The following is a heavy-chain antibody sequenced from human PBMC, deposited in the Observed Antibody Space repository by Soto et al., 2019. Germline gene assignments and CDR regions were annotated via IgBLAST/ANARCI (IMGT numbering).Heavy chain of an antibody. CDR3: TRTPRGAGTFDY. D-gene: IGHD2-15*01. Sequence: AAVKVSCKASGYTYITYDISWVRQAPGQGLEWLGWISAYSGDKKYAQNLQGRVTLTTDTSTATAYMELRSLRSDDTAVYYCTRTPRGAGTFDYWGRGTLVTVSS. CDR1: GYTYITYD. J-gene: IGHJ4*02. CDR2: ISAYSGDK. V-gene: IGHV1-18*01.